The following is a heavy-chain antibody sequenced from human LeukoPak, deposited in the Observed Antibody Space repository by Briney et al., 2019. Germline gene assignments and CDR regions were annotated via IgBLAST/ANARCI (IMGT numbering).Heavy chain of an antibody. CDR2: IYYSGST. J-gene: IGHJ6*02. D-gene: IGHD6-13*01. CDR1: GGSISSYY. V-gene: IGHV4-59*01. CDR3: ARVGSSWDRSYYYYDMDV. Sequence: PSETLSLTCTVSGGSISSYYWSWIRQPPGNGLEWIGYIYYSGSTNYNPSLKSRVTISVDTSKNQFSLKLSSVTAADTAVYYCARVGSSWDRSYYYYDMDVWGQGTTVTVSS.